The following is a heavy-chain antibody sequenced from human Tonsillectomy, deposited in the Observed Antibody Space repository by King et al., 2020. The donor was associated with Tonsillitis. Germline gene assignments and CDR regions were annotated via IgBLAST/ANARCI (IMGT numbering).Heavy chain of an antibody. J-gene: IGHJ6*02. D-gene: IGHD4-17*01. CDR3: ARSGGDYGDFFGNAMDV. CDR1: GFTFSDYY. CDR2: IGSSDTTK. V-gene: IGHV3-11*01. Sequence: QLVQSGGGLVKPGGSLRLSCAASGFTFSDYYISWIRQAPGKGREGVFYIGSSDTTKDFAVSWKGRFTIPRDNAKNSLYLQMISMRAEDTAVYYCARSGGDYGDFFGNAMDVWGQGTTVTVSS.